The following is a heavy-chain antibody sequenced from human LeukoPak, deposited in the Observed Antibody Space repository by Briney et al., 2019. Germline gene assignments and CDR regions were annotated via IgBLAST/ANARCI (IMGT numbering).Heavy chain of an antibody. CDR3: ATIAASDAEYFQH. CDR1: VYTFTYYF. D-gene: IGHD6-6*01. V-gene: IGHV1-46*03. Sequence: GASVKVSCKASVYTFTYYFMHCVRQAPGQGLEWMGIINPSSGSTSYAQKFQGRVTMTRAKSTSTVYMAASGLRSDDAVVYYCATIAASDAEYFQHWGQGTLVTVSS. CDR2: INPSSGST. J-gene: IGHJ1*01.